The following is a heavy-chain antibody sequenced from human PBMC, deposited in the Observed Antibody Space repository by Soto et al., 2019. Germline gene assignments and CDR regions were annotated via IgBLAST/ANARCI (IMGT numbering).Heavy chain of an antibody. Sequence: HPGGSLRLSCAASGFTVSSNYMSWVRQAPGKGLEWVSIIYSGGSTYYADSVKGRFTISRQNSENTLYLQMNSLRAEDTAVYYCTRDLRYCSSSSCYYYYYYMDVWGKGTTVTVSS. CDR2: IYSGGST. D-gene: IGHD2-2*01. CDR3: TRDLRYCSSSSCYYYYYYMDV. CDR1: GFTVSSNY. V-gene: IGHV3-53*04. J-gene: IGHJ6*03.